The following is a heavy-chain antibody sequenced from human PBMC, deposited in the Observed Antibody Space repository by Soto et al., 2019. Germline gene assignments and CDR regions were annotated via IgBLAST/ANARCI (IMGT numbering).Heavy chain of an antibody. J-gene: IGHJ4*02. CDR2: ISSSSSYI. V-gene: IGHV3-21*01. CDR3: ARDCSDSSGYYYFGFDD. Sequence: GGSLRLSCAASGFTFSSYSMNWVRQAPGKGLEWVSSISSSSSYIYYADSVKGRFTISRDNAKNSLYLQMNSLRAEDTAVYYCARDCSDSSGYYYFGFDDRGQGTRVTVAS. CDR1: GFTFSSYS. D-gene: IGHD3-22*01.